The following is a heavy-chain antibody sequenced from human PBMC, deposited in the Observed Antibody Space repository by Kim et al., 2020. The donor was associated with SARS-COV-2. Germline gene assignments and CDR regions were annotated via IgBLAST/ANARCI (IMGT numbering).Heavy chain of an antibody. J-gene: IGHJ5*02. Sequence: RYSPSVEGQVTISADKSISTAYLQWTSLKASDTAIYYCARRGTGDNWFDPWGQGTLVTVSS. V-gene: IGHV5-51*01. D-gene: IGHD7-27*01. CDR3: ARRGTGDNWFDP.